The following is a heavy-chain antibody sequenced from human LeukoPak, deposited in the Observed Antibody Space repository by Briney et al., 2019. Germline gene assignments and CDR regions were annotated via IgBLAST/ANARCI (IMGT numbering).Heavy chain of an antibody. CDR3: ARAGYSMYSSGWEFDY. J-gene: IGHJ4*02. Sequence: TSETLSLTCTVSGGSISSYYWSWIRQPAGKRLEWLGRIYTSGSTNYNPSLKSRVTMSVDTSKNQFSLNLSSVTAADTAVYYCARAGYSMYSSGWEFDYWGQGTLVTVSS. CDR2: IYTSGST. V-gene: IGHV4-4*07. D-gene: IGHD6-19*01. CDR1: GGSISSYY.